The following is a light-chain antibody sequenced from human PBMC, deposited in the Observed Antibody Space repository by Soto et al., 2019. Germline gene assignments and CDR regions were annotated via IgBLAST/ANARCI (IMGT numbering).Light chain of an antibody. CDR2: WAS. V-gene: IGKV4-1*01. CDR3: QQFGSSPKYA. Sequence: DIVMTQSPDSLAVSLGERATINCKSSQSVLSSSNNKNCLAWYQQKPGQPPKVLIYWASTRESGVPDRFSGSVSGTDFTLTISRLEPEDFAVYYCQQFGSSPKYAFGHGTKVERK. J-gene: IGKJ2*01. CDR1: QSVLSSSNNKNC.